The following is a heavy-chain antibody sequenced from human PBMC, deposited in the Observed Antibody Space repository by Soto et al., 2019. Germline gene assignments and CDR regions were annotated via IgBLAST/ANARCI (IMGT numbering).Heavy chain of an antibody. Sequence: GASVKVSCKASGYTFTSYGISWVRQAPGQGLEWMGWISAYNGNTNYAQKLQGRVTMTTDTSTSTAYMELRSLRSDDTAVYYCARIGYCSSTSFHDYDFWSGYPDAFDIWGQGTMVTVSS. CDR2: ISAYNGNT. V-gene: IGHV1-18*01. D-gene: IGHD3-3*01. CDR3: ARIGYCSSTSFHDYDFWSGYPDAFDI. J-gene: IGHJ3*02. CDR1: GYTFTSYG.